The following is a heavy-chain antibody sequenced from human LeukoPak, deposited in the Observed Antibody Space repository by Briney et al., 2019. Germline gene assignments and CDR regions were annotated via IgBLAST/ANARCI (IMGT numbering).Heavy chain of an antibody. J-gene: IGHJ4*02. Sequence: GSLRLSCAASGFTFSSYAMSWIRQPPGKGLEWIGEINHSGSTNYSPSLKSRVTISVDTSKNQFSLKLSSVTAADTAVYYCARGVKYSSSWYVGEYFDYWGQGTLVTVSS. CDR1: GFTFSSYA. CDR2: INHSGST. V-gene: IGHV4-34*01. D-gene: IGHD6-13*01. CDR3: ARGVKYSSSWYVGEYFDY.